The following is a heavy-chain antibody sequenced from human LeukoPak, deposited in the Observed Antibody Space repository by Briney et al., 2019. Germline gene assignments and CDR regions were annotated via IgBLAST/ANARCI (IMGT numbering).Heavy chain of an antibody. Sequence: GGSLRLSCTASGFTFGDNAMSWVRQAPGKGLEWVGFIRSKAYGGTTEYAASVKGRFIISRDDSKSIAYLQMNSLKTEDTAVYYCSYPICGWEIAFDIWGQGTMVTVSS. CDR3: SYPICGWEIAFDI. CDR1: GFTFGDNA. J-gene: IGHJ3*02. D-gene: IGHD1-26*01. V-gene: IGHV3-49*04. CDR2: IRSKAYGGTT.